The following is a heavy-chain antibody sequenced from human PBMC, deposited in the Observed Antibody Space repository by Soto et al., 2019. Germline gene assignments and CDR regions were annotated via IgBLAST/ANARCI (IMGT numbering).Heavy chain of an antibody. CDR2: ISGSGGST. D-gene: IGHD3-10*01. V-gene: IGHV3-23*01. CDR3: AKRMVWGALTPYGMDV. CDR1: GFTFSSYA. Sequence: GGSLRLSCAASGFTFSSYAMSWVRQAPGKGLEWVSGISGSGGSTYYADSGKGRFTISRDNSKNTLDLQMNSLRAEDTAVYCCAKRMVWGALTPYGMDVWGQGTTVTVSS. J-gene: IGHJ6*02.